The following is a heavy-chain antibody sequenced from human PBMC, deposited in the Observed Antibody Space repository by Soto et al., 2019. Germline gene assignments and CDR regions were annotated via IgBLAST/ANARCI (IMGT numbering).Heavy chain of an antibody. D-gene: IGHD2-15*01. CDR1: GYTFTGYY. Sequence: QVQLVQSGAEVKKPGASVKVSCKASGYTFTGYYMHWVRQAPGQGLEWMGWINPNSGSTNYAQKVQGWVTMTRDTSISTAYMELSRLRSDDTAVYYCARGGDLDCSGGSCYSWFDPWGQGTLVTVSS. CDR3: ARGGDLDCSGGSCYSWFDP. V-gene: IGHV1-2*04. CDR2: INPNSGST. J-gene: IGHJ5*02.